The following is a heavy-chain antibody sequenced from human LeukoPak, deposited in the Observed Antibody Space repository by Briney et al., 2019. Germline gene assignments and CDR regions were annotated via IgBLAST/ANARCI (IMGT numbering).Heavy chain of an antibody. CDR1: GGSFSGYY. J-gene: IGHJ4*02. CDR3: ARPKGYCSGGSCYSWDY. V-gene: IGHV4-34*01. D-gene: IGHD2-15*01. CDR2: INHSGST. Sequence: SETLSLTCAVYGGSFSGYYWSWIRQPPGKGLEWIGEINHSGSTNYNPSLKSRVTISVDTSKNQFSLKLSSVTAADTAVYYCARPKGYCSGGSCYSWDYWGQGTLVTVSS.